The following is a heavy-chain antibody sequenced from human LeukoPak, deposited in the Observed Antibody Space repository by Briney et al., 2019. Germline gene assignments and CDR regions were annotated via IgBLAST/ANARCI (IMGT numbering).Heavy chain of an antibody. CDR3: ARHTYIAPPSSLKY. CDR2: IYYSGST. Sequence: SETLSLTCTVSGGSIKRDYWTWIRQTPGKGLEWIGDIYYSGSTNYNPSLKSRVTISVDTSKNQFSLKLSSVTAADTAVYYCARHTYIAPPSSLKYWGQGTLVTVSS. D-gene: IGHD6-13*01. V-gene: IGHV4-59*08. J-gene: IGHJ4*02. CDR1: GGSIKRDY.